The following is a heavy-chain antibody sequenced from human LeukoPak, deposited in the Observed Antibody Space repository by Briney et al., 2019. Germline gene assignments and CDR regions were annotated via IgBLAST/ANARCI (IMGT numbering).Heavy chain of an antibody. CDR2: MNPNSGNT. CDR3: ARVGYARQLLYYYYGMDV. V-gene: IGHV1-8*01. Sequence: ASVKVSCKASGYTFTSHDINWVRQATGQGLEWMGWMNPNSGNTGYAQKFQGRVTMTRNTSISTAYMELSSLRSEDTAVYYCARVGYARQLLYYYYGMDVWGQGTTVTVSS. D-gene: IGHD2-2*01. CDR1: GYTFTSHD. J-gene: IGHJ6*02.